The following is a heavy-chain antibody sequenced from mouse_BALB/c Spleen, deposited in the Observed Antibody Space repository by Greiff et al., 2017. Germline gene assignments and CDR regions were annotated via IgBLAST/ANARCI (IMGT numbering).Heavy chain of an antibody. V-gene: IGHV1-4*01. CDR1: GYTFTSYT. Sequence: VQGVESGAELARPGASVKMSCKASGYTFTSYTMHWVKQRPGQGLEWIGYINPSSGYTNYNQKFKDKATLTADKSSSTAYMQLSSLTSEDSAVYYCARGGAGYAMDYWGQGTSVTVSS. J-gene: IGHJ4*01. CDR2: INPSSGYT. CDR3: ARGGAGYAMDY.